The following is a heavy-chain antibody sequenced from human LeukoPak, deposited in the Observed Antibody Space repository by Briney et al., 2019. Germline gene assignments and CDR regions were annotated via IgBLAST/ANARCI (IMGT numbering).Heavy chain of an antibody. D-gene: IGHD5-24*01. CDR1: GDSISSYY. CDR2: IYYSGGT. Sequence: SETLSLTCTVSGDSISSYYWSWIRQPPGKRLEWMGYIYYSGGTDYNPSLKSRVTISVDTSKNQFSLKLRSVTAADTAVYYCARHVTISGPYDASDIWGQGTMVAVSP. J-gene: IGHJ3*02. V-gene: IGHV4-59*08. CDR3: ARHVTISGPYDASDI.